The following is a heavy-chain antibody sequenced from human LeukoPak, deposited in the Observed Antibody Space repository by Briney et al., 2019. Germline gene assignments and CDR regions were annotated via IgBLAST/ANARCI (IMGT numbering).Heavy chain of an antibody. D-gene: IGHD2-8*02. V-gene: IGHV3-21*01. CDR1: GFTFSSYS. CDR3: ASSATTGGGVGY. Sequence: GGSLRLSCAASGFTFSSYSMNWVRQAPGKGLEWVSSISSSSSYIYYADSVKGRFTISRGNAKNSLYLQMNSLRAEDTAVYYCASSATTGGGVGYWGQGTLVTVSS. J-gene: IGHJ4*02. CDR2: ISSSSSYI.